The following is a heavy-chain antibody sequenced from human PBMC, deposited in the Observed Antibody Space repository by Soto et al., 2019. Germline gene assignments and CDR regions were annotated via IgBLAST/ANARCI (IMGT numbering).Heavy chain of an antibody. CDR3: TRSAISPYGGLIGPFDY. V-gene: IGHV1-58*01. J-gene: IGHJ4*02. Sequence: GASVKVSCKTSGFTFSSSAVHWVRQARGHRLQWIGWIDVGSANANYAQMLQERVTISRDMSTSTAYMELNSLTSEDTAMYYCTRSAISPYGGLIGPFDYWGQGNLVTVPQ. CDR1: GFTFSSSA. CDR2: IDVGSANA. D-gene: IGHD3-16*02.